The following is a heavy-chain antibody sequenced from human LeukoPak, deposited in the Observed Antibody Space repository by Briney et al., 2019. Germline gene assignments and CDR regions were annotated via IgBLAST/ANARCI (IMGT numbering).Heavy chain of an antibody. V-gene: IGHV3-66*01. CDR3: AKDKTSSWVIYGMDV. Sequence: GGSLRLSCAASRFTVSSNYMSWVRQAPGKGLEWVSFIYSSGSTYYADSVRGRFTISRDNSNNTLYLQMNSLRVEDTAVYYCAKDKTSSWVIYGMDVWGQGTTVTVSS. CDR1: RFTVSSNY. D-gene: IGHD6-13*01. CDR2: IYSSGST. J-gene: IGHJ6*02.